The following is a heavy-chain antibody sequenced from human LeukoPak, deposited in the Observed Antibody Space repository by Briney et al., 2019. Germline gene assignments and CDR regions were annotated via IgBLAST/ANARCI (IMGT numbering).Heavy chain of an antibody. CDR3: ARAVYYYASGRYYNEGVDY. Sequence: SETLSLTCTVSGVSIRSSSHYWGWIRQPPGKGLEWIGTIFYSGSTSYKPSLKSRVTISVDTSKNQFSLRLSSLTAADTAVYYCARAVYYYASGRYYNEGVDYWGQGTLVTVSS. J-gene: IGHJ4*02. CDR1: GVSIRSSSHY. CDR2: IFYSGST. D-gene: IGHD3-10*01. V-gene: IGHV4-39*01.